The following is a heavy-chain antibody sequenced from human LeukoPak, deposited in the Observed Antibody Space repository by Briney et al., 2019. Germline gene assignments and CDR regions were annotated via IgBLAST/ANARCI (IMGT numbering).Heavy chain of an antibody. D-gene: IGHD1-26*01. CDR2: IYYRGTT. Sequence: SDTLSLTCAVSGYSISSSNWWGWIRQPPGKGLEWIGYIYYRGTTYYNPSLKGRVTMSVDTSQNQFSLKLSSVTAVDTAVYYCARSGQGEPAFDMGGLGAMVTVSS. CDR1: GYSISSSNW. V-gene: IGHV4-28*01. J-gene: IGHJ3*02. CDR3: ARSGQGEPAFDM.